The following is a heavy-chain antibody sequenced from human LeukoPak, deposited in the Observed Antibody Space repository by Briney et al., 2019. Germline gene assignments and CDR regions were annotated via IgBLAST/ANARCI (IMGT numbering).Heavy chain of an antibody. Sequence: TSETLSLTCSVSGGSISSYYMSWVRQAPGKGLEWVSIIYSGGSTYYADSVKGRFTISRDNSKNTLYLQMNSLSAEDTAVYYCAKDRLLPEYWGQGTLVTVSS. D-gene: IGHD3-22*01. CDR3: AKDRLLPEY. J-gene: IGHJ4*02. CDR1: GGSISSYY. V-gene: IGHV3-53*01. CDR2: IYSGGST.